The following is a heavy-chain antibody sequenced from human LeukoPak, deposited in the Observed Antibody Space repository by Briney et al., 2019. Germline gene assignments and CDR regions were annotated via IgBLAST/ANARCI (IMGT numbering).Heavy chain of an antibody. D-gene: IGHD3-10*01. CDR3: ARVGTYGSGSYLSWLDY. CDR2: IYYSGST. J-gene: IGHJ4*02. CDR1: SDSISSYY. Sequence: SETLSLTCTVSSDSISSYYWSWIRQPPGKGLEWIGYIYYSGSTNYNPSLKSRVTISVDTSKNQFSLKLSSVTAADTAVYYCARVGTYGSGSYLSWLDYWGQGTLVTVSS. V-gene: IGHV4-59*01.